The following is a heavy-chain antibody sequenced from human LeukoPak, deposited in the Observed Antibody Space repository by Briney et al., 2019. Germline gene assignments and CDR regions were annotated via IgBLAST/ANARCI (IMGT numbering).Heavy chain of an antibody. V-gene: IGHV3-23*01. CDR1: GFTFSSYA. J-gene: IGHJ3*02. CDR2: ISGSGGST. Sequence: KPGGSLRLSCAASGFTFSSYAMSWVRQAPGKGLEWVSIISGSGGSTYYADSVKGRFTISRDNSKNTLYLQMNSLRAEDTAVYYCAKGSLERYFDWLLLESSAFDIWGQGTMVTVSS. CDR3: AKGSLERYFDWLLLESSAFDI. D-gene: IGHD3-9*01.